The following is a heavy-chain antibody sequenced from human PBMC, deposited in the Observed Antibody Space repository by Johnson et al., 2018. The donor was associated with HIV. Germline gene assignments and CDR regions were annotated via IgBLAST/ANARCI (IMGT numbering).Heavy chain of an antibody. Sequence: QVQLVESGGGLIQPGGSLRLSCAASGFTVSSTYMSWVRQAPGKGLEWVAFIRYDGDNKYYGDSVKGRFTISRDNSKNSVYLQMNSLRAEDTAVYYCARELGGSSLPFGAFDIWGQGTMVTVSS. CDR3: ARELGGSSLPFGAFDI. CDR2: IRYDGDNK. J-gene: IGHJ3*02. CDR1: GFTVSSTY. D-gene: IGHD6-13*01. V-gene: IGHV3-30*02.